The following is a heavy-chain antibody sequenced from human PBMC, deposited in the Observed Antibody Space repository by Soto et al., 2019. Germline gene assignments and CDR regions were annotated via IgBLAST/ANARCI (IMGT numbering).Heavy chain of an antibody. Sequence: QVQLVESGGGVVQPGRSLRLSCAASGFTFSSYAMHWVRQAPGKGLEWVAVISYDGSNKYYADSVKGRFTISRDNSKNTLYLQMNSLRAEDTAGYYCARDRGGSAFGSFDYWGQGTLVTVSS. V-gene: IGHV3-30-3*01. D-gene: IGHD3-10*01. CDR3: ARDRGGSAFGSFDY. CDR2: ISYDGSNK. J-gene: IGHJ4*02. CDR1: GFTFSSYA.